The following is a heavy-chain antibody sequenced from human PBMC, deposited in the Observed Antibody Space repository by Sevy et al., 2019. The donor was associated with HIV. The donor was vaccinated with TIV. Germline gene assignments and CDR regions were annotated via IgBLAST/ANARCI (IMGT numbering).Heavy chain of an antibody. D-gene: IGHD3-10*01. CDR3: AKGFDKTDYYGLGSYYNGYFDY. J-gene: IGHJ4*02. CDR2: ISGSGGST. CDR1: GFTFSSYA. Sequence: GGSLRLSCAASGFTFSSYAMSWVRQAPGKGLEWVSAISGSGGSTYYADSVKGRFTISRDNSKNTLYLQMNSLRAEDTAVYYCAKGFDKTDYYGLGSYYNGYFDYWGQGTLVTVSS. V-gene: IGHV3-23*01.